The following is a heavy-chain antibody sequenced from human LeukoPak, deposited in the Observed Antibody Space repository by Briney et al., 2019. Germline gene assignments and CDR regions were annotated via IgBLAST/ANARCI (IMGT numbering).Heavy chain of an antibody. Sequence: ASVKVSSKASGYTFTSYDINWVRQATGQGLEWMGWTNPNSGNTGYAQKFQGRVTMTRNTSISTAYMELSSLRSEDTAVYYCARGYGDFLSYYYYGIDVWGQGTTVTVSS. CDR2: TNPNSGNT. D-gene: IGHD4-17*01. V-gene: IGHV1-8*01. CDR1: GYTFTSYD. J-gene: IGHJ6*02. CDR3: ARGYGDFLSYYYYGIDV.